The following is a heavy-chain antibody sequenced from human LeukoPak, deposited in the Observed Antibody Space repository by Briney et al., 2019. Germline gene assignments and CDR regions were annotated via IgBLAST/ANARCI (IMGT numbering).Heavy chain of an antibody. CDR2: IYHSGST. V-gene: IGHV4-38-2*01. CDR1: GYSISSGYY. D-gene: IGHD1-1*01. J-gene: IGHJ4*02. CDR3: ARAVWNFDY. Sequence: PSETLSLTCAVSGYSISSGYYWGWIRQPPGKGLEWIGSIYHSGSTYYNPSLKSRVTISVDTSKNQFSLKLSSVTAADTAVYYCARAVWNFDYWGQGTLVTVSS.